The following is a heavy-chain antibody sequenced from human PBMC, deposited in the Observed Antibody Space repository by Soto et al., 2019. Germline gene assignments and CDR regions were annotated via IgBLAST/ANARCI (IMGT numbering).Heavy chain of an antibody. CDR2: TRNKANSYTT. D-gene: IGHD3-22*01. Sequence: DQKKDLIIQNQGKGLEWVGRTRNKANSYTTEYAASVKGRFTISRDDSKNSLYLQMNSLKTEDTAVYYCASLYYYDSSGYWVYWGQGTLVTVSS. J-gene: IGHJ4*02. V-gene: IGHV3-72*01. CDR3: ASLYYYDSSGYWVY. CDR1: DQK.